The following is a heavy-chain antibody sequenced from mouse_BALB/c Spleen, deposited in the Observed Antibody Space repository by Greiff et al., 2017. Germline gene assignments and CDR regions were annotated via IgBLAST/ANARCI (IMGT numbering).Heavy chain of an antibody. D-gene: IGHD1-1*01. Sequence: VQLVESGAELAKPGASVKMSCKASGYTFTSYWMHWVKQRPGQGLEWIGYINPSTGYTEYNQKFKDKATLTADKSSSTAYMQLSSLTSEDSAVYYCARDYGSSSAWFAYWGQGTLVTVSA. V-gene: IGHV1-7*01. J-gene: IGHJ3*01. CDR1: GYTFTSYW. CDR3: ARDYGSSSAWFAY. CDR2: INPSTGYT.